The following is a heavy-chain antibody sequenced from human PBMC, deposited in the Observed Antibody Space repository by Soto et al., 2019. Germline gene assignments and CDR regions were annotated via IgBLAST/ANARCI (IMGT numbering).Heavy chain of an antibody. CDR2: IYYSGST. CDR1: GGSISSGDYY. CDR3: AIIRIGDSSGYYPVDS. Sequence: SETLSLTCTVSGGSISSGDYYWSWIRQPPGKGLEWIGYIYYSGSTYYNPSLKSRVTISVDTSKNQFSLKLSSVTAADTAVYYCAIIRIGDSSGYYPVDSWGQGTLVTVSS. D-gene: IGHD3-22*01. J-gene: IGHJ4*02. V-gene: IGHV4-30-4*01.